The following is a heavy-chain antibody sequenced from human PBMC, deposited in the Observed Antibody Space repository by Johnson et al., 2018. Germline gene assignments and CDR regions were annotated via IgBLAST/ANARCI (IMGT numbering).Heavy chain of an antibody. V-gene: IGHV3-7*03. J-gene: IGHJ6*03. Sequence: VQLVESGGGLVQXGGSLRLSCAASGFTFSSYWMSWVRQAPGKGLEWVANIKQDGSEKYYVDSVKGRFPLSRDNAKNSLYLQMTSLRAEDSAVYYCAREQSPESTYRTATNYYYYYMDVWGKGTTVTVSS. CDR2: IKQDGSEK. D-gene: IGHD5-12*01. CDR1: GFTFSSYW. CDR3: AREQSPESTYRTATNYYYYYMDV.